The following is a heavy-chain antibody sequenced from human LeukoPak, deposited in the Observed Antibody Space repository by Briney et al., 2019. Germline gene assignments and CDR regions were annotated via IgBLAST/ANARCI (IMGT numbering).Heavy chain of an antibody. Sequence: PGGSLRLSCAASGFTFDDYVMSWVRQAPGKGLELVSGINWNCISTGYADTVKGRVTISRDNAKNSLYLQMNSLRAEDTALYYCARNYYGSGSSDFDYWGQGTLLTVSS. J-gene: IGHJ4*02. D-gene: IGHD3-10*01. V-gene: IGHV3-20*04. CDR1: GFTFDDYV. CDR3: ARNYYGSGSSDFDY. CDR2: INWNCIST.